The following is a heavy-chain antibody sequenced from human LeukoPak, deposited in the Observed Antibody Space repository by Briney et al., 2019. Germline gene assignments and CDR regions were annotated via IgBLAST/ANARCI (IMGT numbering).Heavy chain of an antibody. J-gene: IGHJ4*02. CDR3: AESRRRIETFDY. CDR2: GYYRVST. CDR1: GDSISSSSYS. Sequence: LETLSLTCTVSGDSISSSSYSWGWIRQPPGKGLEWIGIGYYRVSTYYNPSLKSRVTISVDTSKNQFSLRLSSVTAADTAVYYCAESRRRIETFDYWGQGTLV. D-gene: IGHD5-24*01. V-gene: IGHV4-39*01.